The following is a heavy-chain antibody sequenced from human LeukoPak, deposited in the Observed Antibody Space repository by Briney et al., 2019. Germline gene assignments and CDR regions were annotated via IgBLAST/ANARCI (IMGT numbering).Heavy chain of an antibody. Sequence: SVKVSCKASGGTFSSYDISWVRQAPGQGLEWMGRIIPIFGIANYAQKFQGRVTITADKSTSTAYMELSSLRSEDTAVYYCARGGYNWNYSGVWFDPWGQGTLVTVSS. J-gene: IGHJ5*02. CDR3: ARGGYNWNYSGVWFDP. CDR1: GGTFSSYD. D-gene: IGHD1-7*01. CDR2: IIPIFGIA. V-gene: IGHV1-69*04.